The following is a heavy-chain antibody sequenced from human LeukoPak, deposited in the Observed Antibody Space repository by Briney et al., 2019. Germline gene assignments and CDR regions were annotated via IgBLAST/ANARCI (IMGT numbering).Heavy chain of an antibody. CDR3: TTETNWYFDL. V-gene: IGHV3-66*01. CDR1: GFTVRSNY. D-gene: IGHD1-1*01. CDR2: IYSGGTT. Sequence: PGGSLRLSCAASGFTVRSNYMSWVRQAPGKGLQGVAVIYSGGTTTSPHPVKGRFTISRANPKTTLYLQMNSLKTEATAVYFCTTETNWYFDLWGRGTLVTVSS. J-gene: IGHJ2*01.